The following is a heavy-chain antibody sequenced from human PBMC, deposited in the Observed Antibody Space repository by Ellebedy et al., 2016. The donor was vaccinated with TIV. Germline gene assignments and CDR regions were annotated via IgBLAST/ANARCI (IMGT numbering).Heavy chain of an antibody. J-gene: IGHJ5*02. CDR1: GFTFSSFG. CDR3: AKEERLQYNWFDP. V-gene: IGHV3-33*06. D-gene: IGHD1-26*01. Sequence: GESLKISXAASGFTFSSFGMHWVRQAPGKGLEWVAVIWYDGSNKYYADSVKGRFTISRDNSKNTLHLQMNSLRAEDTAVYYCAKEERLQYNWFDPWGQGTLVTVSS. CDR2: IWYDGSNK.